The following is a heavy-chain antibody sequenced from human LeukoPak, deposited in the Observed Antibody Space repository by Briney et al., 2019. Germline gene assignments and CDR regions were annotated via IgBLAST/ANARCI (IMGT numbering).Heavy chain of an antibody. CDR3: AREGCSSTSCYT. D-gene: IGHD2-2*02. Sequence: ASVKVSCKASGYTFTGYYMHWVRQAPGQGLEWLGWINPNSGGTNYAQKFQGRVTMTRDTSISTAYMELSRLRSDDTAVYYCAREGCSSTSCYTWGQGTLVTVSS. V-gene: IGHV1-2*02. CDR2: INPNSGGT. J-gene: IGHJ5*02. CDR1: GYTFTGYY.